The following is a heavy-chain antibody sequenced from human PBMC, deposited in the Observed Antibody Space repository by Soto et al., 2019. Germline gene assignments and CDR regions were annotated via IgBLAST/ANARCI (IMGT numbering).Heavy chain of an antibody. V-gene: IGHV3-33*01. CDR3: ARGSSDYGDYDDY. D-gene: IGHD4-17*01. J-gene: IGHJ4*02. Sequence: QVQLVESGGGVVQPGRSLRLSCAASGFTFSSYGMHWVRQAPGKGLEWVAVMWYDGSNKYYADSVKGRFTISRDNSKNTLYLQMNSLRAEDTAVYYCARGSSDYGDYDDYWGQGTLVTVSS. CDR2: MWYDGSNK. CDR1: GFTFSSYG.